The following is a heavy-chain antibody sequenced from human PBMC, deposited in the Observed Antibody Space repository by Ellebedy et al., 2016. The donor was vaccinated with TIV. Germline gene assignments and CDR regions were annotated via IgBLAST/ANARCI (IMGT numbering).Heavy chain of an antibody. J-gene: IGHJ2*01. CDR1: GGTFSSYA. CDR3: ARGGRDSSGQYEDWYYDL. D-gene: IGHD3-22*01. Sequence: ASVKVSCKASGGTFSSYAISWVRQAPGQGLEWMGGIIPIFGTVNYAQKFQGRVTITADKSTSTAYMELSSLRSEDTAVYYCARGGRDSSGQYEDWYYDLWGRGTLVTVSS. CDR2: IIPIFGTV. V-gene: IGHV1-69*06.